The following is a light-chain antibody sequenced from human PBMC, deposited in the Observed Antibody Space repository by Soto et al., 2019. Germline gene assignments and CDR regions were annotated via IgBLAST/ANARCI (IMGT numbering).Light chain of an antibody. CDR1: QTVSSNF. Sequence: EIVLTQSPGTLSLSPGDRATLSCSASQTVSSNFLAWYQQRPAQAPRLLIHGASTRATGITDRFSGSVSGRDFTLIISGLEPEDFAVYYCQQYGTSPATCGQGTKVEIK. CDR2: GAS. CDR3: QQYGTSPAT. J-gene: IGKJ1*01. V-gene: IGKV3-20*01.